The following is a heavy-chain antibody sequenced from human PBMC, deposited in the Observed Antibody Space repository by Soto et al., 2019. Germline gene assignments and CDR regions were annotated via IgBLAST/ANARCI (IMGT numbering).Heavy chain of an antibody. D-gene: IGHD3-10*01. Sequence: ASVKVSCKASGGTFSSYAISWVRQAPGQGLEWMGGIIPIFGTANYAQKFQGRVTITADESTSTAYMELSSLRSEDTAVYYCARGIPHLNYYGSGSYYRLAYYGMDVWGQGTTVT. CDR1: GGTFSSYA. CDR2: IIPIFGTA. V-gene: IGHV1-69*13. CDR3: ARGIPHLNYYGSGSYYRLAYYGMDV. J-gene: IGHJ6*02.